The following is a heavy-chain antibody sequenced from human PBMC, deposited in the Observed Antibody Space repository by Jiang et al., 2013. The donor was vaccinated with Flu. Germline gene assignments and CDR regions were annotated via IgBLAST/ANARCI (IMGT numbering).Heavy chain of an antibody. CDR1: GFSLSTSGVG. V-gene: IGHV2-5*02. CDR3: AHQILITMVRGVIISWFDP. Sequence: KPTQTLTLTCTFSGFSLSTSGVGVGWIRQPPGKALGWLALIYWDDDKRYSPSLKSRLTITKDTSKNQVVLTMTNMDPVDTATYYCAHQILITMVRGVIISWFDPGAREPWSPSPQ. J-gene: IGHJ5*02. CDR2: IYWDDDK. D-gene: IGHD3-10*01.